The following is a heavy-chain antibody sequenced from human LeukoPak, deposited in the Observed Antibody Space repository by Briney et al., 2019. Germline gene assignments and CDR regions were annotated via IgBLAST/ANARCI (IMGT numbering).Heavy chain of an antibody. CDR1: GGSFSGYY. V-gene: IGHV4-34*01. D-gene: IGHD3-9*01. CDR2: INHRGST. Sequence: PSETLSLTCAVYGGSFSGYYWSWIRQPPGKGLEWIGEINHRGSTNYNPSLKRRFTISGDTSKNQFSLKLSYVTAADTAVYYCARGRTKYYDILTGYYYYYYMDVWGKGTTVTVSS. J-gene: IGHJ6*03. CDR3: ARGRTKYYDILTGYYYYYYMDV.